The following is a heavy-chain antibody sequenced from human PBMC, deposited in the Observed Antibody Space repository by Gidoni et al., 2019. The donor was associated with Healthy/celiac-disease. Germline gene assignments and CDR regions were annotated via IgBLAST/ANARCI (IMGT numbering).Heavy chain of an antibody. Sequence: EVKMLESGGGVVQPGGDLRRSCAASGVTFSSYAMSWVRRAPGKGLEWVSAIRGSGGSTSYAASVKGRFTISRDNSKNTLYLQMNSLRAEDTAVYYCAKTYYDFWSGIDYWGQGTLVTVSS. D-gene: IGHD3-3*01. CDR2: IRGSGGST. CDR1: GVTFSSYA. CDR3: AKTYYDFWSGIDY. J-gene: IGHJ4*02. V-gene: IGHV3-23*01.